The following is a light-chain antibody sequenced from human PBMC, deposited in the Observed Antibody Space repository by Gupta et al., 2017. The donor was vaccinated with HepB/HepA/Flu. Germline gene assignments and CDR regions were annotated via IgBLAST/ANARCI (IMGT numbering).Light chain of an antibody. J-gene: IGLJ1*01. CDR3: GSYEGSRTFPDV. CDR2: DGN. Sequence: QSALTQPASVSGSPGQSITISCTGTSSDVGSYNLVSWYQHHPGKAPKLMMYDGNKRPSGVSKRFSGSKSGNTASLTISGLQAEDEADYSCGSYEGSRTFPDVFGTGTKLTVL. CDR1: SSDVGSYNL. V-gene: IGLV2-23*01.